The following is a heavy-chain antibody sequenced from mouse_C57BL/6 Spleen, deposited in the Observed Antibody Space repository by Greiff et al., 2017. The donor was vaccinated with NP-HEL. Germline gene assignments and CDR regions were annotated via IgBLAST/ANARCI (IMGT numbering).Heavy chain of an antibody. D-gene: IGHD1-1*01. Sequence: EVMLVESGGGLVKPGGSLKLSCAASGFTFSDYGMHWVRQAPEKGLEWVAYISSGSSTIYYADTVKGRFTISRDNAKNTLFLQMTSLRSEDTAMYYCASRGSYYGSSDWCFDVWGTGTTVTVSS. V-gene: IGHV5-17*01. CDR3: ASRGSYYGSSDWCFDV. CDR1: GFTFSDYG. J-gene: IGHJ1*03. CDR2: ISSGSSTI.